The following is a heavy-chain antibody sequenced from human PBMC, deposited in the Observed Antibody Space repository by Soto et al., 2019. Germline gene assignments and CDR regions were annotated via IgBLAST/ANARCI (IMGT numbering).Heavy chain of an antibody. CDR3: AKMGGDTETR. Sequence: PGGSLRLSCAASGFTFSSYGMHWVRQAPGKGLEWVAVISYDGSNKYYADSVKGRFTISRDNSKNTLYLQMNSLRAEDTAVYYCAKMGGDTETRWGQGTMVTVSS. D-gene: IGHD1-26*01. J-gene: IGHJ3*01. CDR1: GFTFSSYG. CDR2: ISYDGSNK. V-gene: IGHV3-30*18.